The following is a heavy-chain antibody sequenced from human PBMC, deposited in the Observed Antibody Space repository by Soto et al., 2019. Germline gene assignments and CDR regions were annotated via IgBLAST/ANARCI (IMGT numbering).Heavy chain of an antibody. CDR3: VNESLDY. J-gene: IGHJ4*02. CDR2: IGSGSTTM. CDR1: GFTFSSYS. Sequence: PGGSLRLSCAASGFTFSSYSMKWVRQVPGKGLEWVSYIGSGSTTMYYADSVKGRFTVSIDNAENSLYLQMHSLTAEGTAVYYGVNESLDYWGQGTQVTVSS. V-gene: IGHV3-48*01.